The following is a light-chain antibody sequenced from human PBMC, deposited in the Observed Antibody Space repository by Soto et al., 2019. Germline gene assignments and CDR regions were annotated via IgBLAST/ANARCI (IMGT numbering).Light chain of an antibody. CDR2: YDS. CDR3: QVWDRNSDHPV. CDR1: NIGSKS. J-gene: IGLJ3*02. V-gene: IGLV3-21*04. Sequence: SYELTQPPSVSVAPGKTARVTCGGNNIGSKSVHWYQQKPGQAPVLVIFYDSDRPSGIPERFSGSNSGNMATLTISRVEAGDEADYYCQVWDRNSDHPVFGGGTKLTVL.